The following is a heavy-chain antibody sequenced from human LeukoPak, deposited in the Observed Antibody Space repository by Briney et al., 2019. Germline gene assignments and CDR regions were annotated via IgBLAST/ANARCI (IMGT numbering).Heavy chain of an antibody. Sequence: GGSLRLSCAASGFTFSSYAMSWVRQAPGKGLEWVSAISGSGGSTYYADSAKGRFTISRDNSKNTLYLQMNSLRAEDTAVYYCAKDWPRYCSGGSCSGYWGQGTLVTVSS. V-gene: IGHV3-23*01. CDR1: GFTFSSYA. CDR2: ISGSGGST. D-gene: IGHD2-15*01. J-gene: IGHJ4*02. CDR3: AKDWPRYCSGGSCSGY.